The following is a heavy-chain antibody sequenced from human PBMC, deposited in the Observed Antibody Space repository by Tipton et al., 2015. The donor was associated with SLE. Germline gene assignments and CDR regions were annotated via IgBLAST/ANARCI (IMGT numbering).Heavy chain of an antibody. Sequence: TLSLTCAVYGGSFSGYYWSWIRQPPGKGLEWIGDINHSGSTNYNPSLKSRVTISVDTSKNEFSLKLSSVTAADTAVYYCARDPSDGDYGVYYFDYWGQGTLVTVSP. CDR2: INHSGST. CDR1: GGSFSGYY. J-gene: IGHJ4*02. D-gene: IGHD4-17*01. V-gene: IGHV4-34*01. CDR3: ARDPSDGDYGVYYFDY.